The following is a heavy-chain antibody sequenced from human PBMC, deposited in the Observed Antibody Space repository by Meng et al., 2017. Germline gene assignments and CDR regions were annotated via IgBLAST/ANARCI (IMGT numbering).Heavy chain of an antibody. CDR1: GASYSSNSAA. V-gene: IGHV6-1*01. CDR2: TYYRYKWYN. Sequence: QFKLPQPGPGLVMPQQTLSLNCAIYGASYSSNSAAWNWIRQSPSRGLEWLGRTYYRYKWYNDYAVFVNSRITINQDTSKNQFSLQLNSGTTEDTAVYYCARDRSGWYSGRGPFDYWGQGTLVTVSS. J-gene: IGHJ4*02. CDR3: ARDRSGWYSGRGPFDY. D-gene: IGHD6-19*01.